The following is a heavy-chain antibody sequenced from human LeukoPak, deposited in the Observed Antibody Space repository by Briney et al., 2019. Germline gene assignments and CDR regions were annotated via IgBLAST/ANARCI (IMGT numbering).Heavy chain of an antibody. D-gene: IGHD4-11*01. CDR3: ARDDDDYSNSGPLDY. V-gene: IGHV3-48*04. Sequence: GSLRLSCAASGFTFSSYAMNWVRQAPGKGLEWVSYISSSSSTIYYADSVKGRFTISRDNAKNSLYLQMYSLRPEDTAVYFCARDDDDYSNSGPLDYWGQGTLVTVSS. J-gene: IGHJ4*02. CDR2: ISSSSSTI. CDR1: GFTFSSYA.